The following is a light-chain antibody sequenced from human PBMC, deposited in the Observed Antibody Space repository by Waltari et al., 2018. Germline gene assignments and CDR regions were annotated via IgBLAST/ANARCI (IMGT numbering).Light chain of an antibody. CDR3: QQYNRWPPIT. CDR2: DAS. J-gene: IGKJ5*01. CDR1: QHIYSN. V-gene: IGKV3D-15*01. Sequence: EIVMTQSPATLSVSPGERATLSCRASQHIYSNLAWYQQKPGQPPRLLIYDASTRATGIPARFTGSGSRTEVTLTISSLQSEDSAVYSCQQYNRWPPITFGQGTRLEIK.